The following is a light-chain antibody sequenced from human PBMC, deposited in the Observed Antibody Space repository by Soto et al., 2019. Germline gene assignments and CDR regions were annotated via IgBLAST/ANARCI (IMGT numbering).Light chain of an antibody. CDR2: GAS. V-gene: IGKV3-20*01. CDR1: QSVSSSY. Sequence: EIALAQSPGTLSLSPGERATLSCRSSQSVSSSYLAWYQQKPGQAPRLLIYGASSRATGIPDRSSGSGSGTDFTLTISRLEPEDFAVYYCQQYGSSPLTFGGGTKVDI. CDR3: QQYGSSPLT. J-gene: IGKJ4*01.